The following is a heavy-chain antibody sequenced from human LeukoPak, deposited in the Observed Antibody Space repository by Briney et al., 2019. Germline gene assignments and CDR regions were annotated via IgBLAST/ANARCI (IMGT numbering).Heavy chain of an antibody. V-gene: IGHV4-59*02. D-gene: IGHD7-27*01. J-gene: IGHJ5*02. Sequence: SETLSLTCTVSGASVTDYYWSWIRQSPGKGLEWISYIHHSGNSDYNPSLRSRVTTSLDTSKNQFALNLISVTAADTAVYYCTRGHWGLQSWSQGTLVTVSS. CDR2: IHHSGNS. CDR1: GASVTDYY. CDR3: TRGHWGLQS.